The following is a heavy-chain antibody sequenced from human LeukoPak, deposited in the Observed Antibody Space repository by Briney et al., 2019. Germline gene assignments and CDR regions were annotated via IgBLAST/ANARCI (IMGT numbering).Heavy chain of an antibody. D-gene: IGHD6-13*01. J-gene: IGHJ5*02. CDR2: ISSSGSTI. CDR3: ARDQTPYSSSWGFDP. Sequence: GGSLRLSCAASGFTFSDYYMSWIRQAPGKGLEWVSYISSSGSTIYYAGSVKGRFTISRDNAKNSLYLQMNSLRAEDTAVYYCARDQTPYSSSWGFDPWGQGTLVTVSS. V-gene: IGHV3-11*01. CDR1: GFTFSDYY.